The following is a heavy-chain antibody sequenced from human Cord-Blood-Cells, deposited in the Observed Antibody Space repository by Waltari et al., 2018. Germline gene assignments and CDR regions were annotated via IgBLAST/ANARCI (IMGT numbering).Heavy chain of an antibody. V-gene: IGHV4-34*01. CDR3: ASRNLLLWFGELFDY. D-gene: IGHD3-10*01. CDR1: VGSFSGYY. CDR2: INHSGST. Sequence: QVQLQQWGAGLLKPSETLSPTCAVYVGSFSGYYWSWIRQPPGKGLEWIGEINHSGSTNYNPSLKSRVTISVDTSKNQFSLKLSSVTAADTAVYYCASRNLLLWFGELFDYWGQGTLVTVSS. J-gene: IGHJ4*02.